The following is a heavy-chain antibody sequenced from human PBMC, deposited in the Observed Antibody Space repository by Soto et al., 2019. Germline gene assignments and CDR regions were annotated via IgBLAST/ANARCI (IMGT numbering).Heavy chain of an antibody. CDR3: ARGGYSSTWSNLLDRSGLDV. V-gene: IGHV1-69*06. J-gene: IGHJ6*01. Sequence: QVQLVQSGAEAKKPGSSVKVSCKTSGGTFSSYAISWVRQAPGQGLEWMGGIVPLFRTTNYAQKFQGRVTITADTSTYTVYMALSGLRSGDTDVYYCARGGYSSTWSNLLDRSGLDVW. D-gene: IGHD6-13*01. CDR2: IVPLFRTT. CDR1: GGTFSSYA.